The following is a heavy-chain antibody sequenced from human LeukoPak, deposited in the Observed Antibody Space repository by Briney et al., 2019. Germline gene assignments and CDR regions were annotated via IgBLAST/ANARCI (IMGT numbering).Heavy chain of an antibody. CDR1: GASTTSYY. V-gene: IGHV4-59*08. Sequence: SETLSLTCTVSGASTTSYYWSWIRQPPGKGLEWIGYIYYSGSTTYKPSLKSRVTISVDTSKNQVSLKLSSVTAADTAVYYCARLSIVGATNFDYWGQGTLVTVSS. CDR2: IYYSGST. J-gene: IGHJ4*02. D-gene: IGHD1-26*01. CDR3: ARLSIVGATNFDY.